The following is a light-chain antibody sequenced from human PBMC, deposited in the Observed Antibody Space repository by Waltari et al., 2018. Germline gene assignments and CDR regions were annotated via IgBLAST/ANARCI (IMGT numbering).Light chain of an antibody. CDR3: ALYMGSGIWV. CDR2: KAN. J-gene: IGLJ3*02. V-gene: IGLV8-61*01. CDR1: SGSLSTTSY. Sequence: QTVVTQEPSLSVSPGATVTLTCALSSGSLSTTSYATWYQQTPGQAPRTLVYKANARSSGVPDRFSCSILGNTAALTITGAQADDESDYYCALYMGSGIWVFGGGTRLTVL.